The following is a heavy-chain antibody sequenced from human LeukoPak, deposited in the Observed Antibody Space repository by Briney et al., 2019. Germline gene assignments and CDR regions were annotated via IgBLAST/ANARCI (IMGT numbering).Heavy chain of an antibody. D-gene: IGHD3-22*01. CDR1: GGSFSGYY. J-gene: IGHJ6*02. Sequence: SETLSLTCAVYGGSFSGYYWSWIRQPPGKGLEWIGEINHSGSTNYNPSLKSRVTISVDASKKQFSLRVSSVTAADTAVYYCARDRRESAGYYSGYYYYGMDLWGQGTTVTVSS. V-gene: IGHV4-34*01. CDR3: ARDRRESAGYYSGYYYYGMDL. CDR2: INHSGST.